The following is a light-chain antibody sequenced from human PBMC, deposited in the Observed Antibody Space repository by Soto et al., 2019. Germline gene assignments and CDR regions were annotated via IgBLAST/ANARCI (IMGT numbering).Light chain of an antibody. Sequence: EIVLTQSPGTLSLSPGERATLSCRASQSVRDTYFAWYQQKPGQAPSLLIYDTSTRATGVPDRFSGSGSGTDFALTISRVEPEDFAVYFCQQYGSSPGTFGQGTRVEI. CDR2: DTS. CDR1: QSVRDTY. CDR3: QQYGSSPGT. J-gene: IGKJ1*01. V-gene: IGKV3-20*01.